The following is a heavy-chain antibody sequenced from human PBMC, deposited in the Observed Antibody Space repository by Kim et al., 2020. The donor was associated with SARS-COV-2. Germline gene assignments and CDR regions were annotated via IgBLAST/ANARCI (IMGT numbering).Heavy chain of an antibody. D-gene: IGHD3-9*01. Sequence: GGSLRLSCAASGFTFSSYWMHWVRQAPGKGLVWVSRINSDGSSTSYADSVKGRFTISRDNAKNTLYLQMNSLRAEDTAVYYCARDPHILTGYYPNAFDIWGQGTMVTGSS. J-gene: IGHJ3*02. CDR1: GFTFSSYW. CDR3: ARDPHILTGYYPNAFDI. V-gene: IGHV3-74*01. CDR2: INSDGSST.